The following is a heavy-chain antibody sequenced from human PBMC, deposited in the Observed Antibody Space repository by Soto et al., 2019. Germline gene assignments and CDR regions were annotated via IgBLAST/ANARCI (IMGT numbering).Heavy chain of an antibody. D-gene: IGHD1-26*01. V-gene: IGHV1-69*01. CDR1: GGTLTSFS. J-gene: IGHJ5*02. CDR2: IHPLFGTT. CDR3: AACDPSSRWVYTWFNP. Sequence: SVKVACKASGGTLTSFSSNWLRQTPGQGLEWMGGIHPLFGTTNYAQKFQGRVTITADESMTTAYMELSSLRSEDTAVYFCAACDPSSRWVYTWFNPCGQGTLVTVSS.